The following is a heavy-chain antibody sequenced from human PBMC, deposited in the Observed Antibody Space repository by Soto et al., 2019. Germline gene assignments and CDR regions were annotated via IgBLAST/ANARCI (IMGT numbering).Heavy chain of an antibody. CDR3: ARETGRYYYGSGSSAYGMDV. CDR1: GGSISSSNW. D-gene: IGHD3-10*01. V-gene: IGHV4-4*02. CDR2: IYHSGST. J-gene: IGHJ6*02. Sequence: SETLSFTCAVSGGSISSSNWWSWVRQPPGKGLEWIGEIYHSGSTNYNPSLKSRVTISVDKSKNQFSLKLSSVTAADTAVYYCARETGRYYYGSGSSAYGMDVWGQGTTVTVSS.